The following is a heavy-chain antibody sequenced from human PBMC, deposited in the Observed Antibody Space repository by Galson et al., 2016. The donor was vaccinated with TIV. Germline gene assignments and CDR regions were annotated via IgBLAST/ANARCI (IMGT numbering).Heavy chain of an antibody. CDR1: GDSLSDLS. Sequence: SVKVSCKVSGDSLSDLSMHWVRQAPGKGLEWMAGFDPEQHKKIYAQKLQGRVTLTEDTSTDTAFLELSSLSFEDTAVYYYASVAWFPGLSLDNWGQGTLVIVSS. D-gene: IGHD2/OR15-2a*01. V-gene: IGHV1-24*01. CDR2: FDPEQHKK. J-gene: IGHJ4*02. CDR3: ASVAWFPGLSLDN.